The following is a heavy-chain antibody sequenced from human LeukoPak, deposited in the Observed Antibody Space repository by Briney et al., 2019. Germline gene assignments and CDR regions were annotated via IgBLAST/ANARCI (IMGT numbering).Heavy chain of an antibody. V-gene: IGHV1-8*01. CDR1: EYTFSSYD. CDR3: ATSRSSLQQLVRHCDF. D-gene: IGHD6-13*01. CDR2: MNPKSGNT. J-gene: IGHJ4*02. Sequence: ASVKVSCKASEYTFSSYDINWVRQATGQGLEWMGWMNPKSGNTGYAQKFRGRVTMTRNTSISTAYMELSNLRSEDTAIYYCATSRSSLQQLVRHCDFWGQGTLVTVSS.